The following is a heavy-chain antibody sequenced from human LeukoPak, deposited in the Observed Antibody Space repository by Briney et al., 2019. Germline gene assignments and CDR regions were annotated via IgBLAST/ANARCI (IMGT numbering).Heavy chain of an antibody. D-gene: IGHD3-9*01. V-gene: IGHV4-39*07. CDR1: GGSIRSSDDY. J-gene: IGHJ5*02. CDR2: IYYTGSS. CDR3: ARDSLYYDILTGYYP. Sequence: SETLSLTCSVSGGSIRSSDDYWGFVRQTPGKGLEWMGSIYYTGSSHYNPSLKSRATISVDTSRNQFSLKLSSVTAADTAVYYCARDSLYYDILTGYYPWGQGTLVTVSS.